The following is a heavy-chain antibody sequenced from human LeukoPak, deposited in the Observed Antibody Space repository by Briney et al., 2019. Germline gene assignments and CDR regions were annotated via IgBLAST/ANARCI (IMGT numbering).Heavy chain of an antibody. Sequence: GGSLRLSCAASGFTFSSYGMQWVRQAPGKGLEWVAVISYDGSNKYYADSVKGRFTISRGNSKNTLYLQMNSLRAEDTAVYYCAKDQRYYDFWSGYYPRYYYYGTDVWGQGTTVTVSS. D-gene: IGHD3-3*01. CDR3: AKDQRYYDFWSGYYPRYYYYGTDV. CDR1: GFTFSSYG. CDR2: ISYDGSNK. J-gene: IGHJ6*02. V-gene: IGHV3-30*18.